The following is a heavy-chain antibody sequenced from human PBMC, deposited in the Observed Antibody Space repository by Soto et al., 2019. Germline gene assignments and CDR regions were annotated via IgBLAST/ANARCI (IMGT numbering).Heavy chain of an antibody. D-gene: IGHD6-19*01. CDR1: GFTFSSYG. V-gene: IGHV3-30*03. Sequence: QVQLVESGGGVVQPGRSLRLSCAASGFTFSSYGMHWVRQAPGKGLEWVAVISYEGSNKYYADSVKGRFTISRDKFKDTLYLPMNSLRAEDTAVYYCATGPGIEVAGTHYWGQGTLVTVSS. CDR2: ISYEGSNK. J-gene: IGHJ4*02. CDR3: ATGPGIEVAGTHY.